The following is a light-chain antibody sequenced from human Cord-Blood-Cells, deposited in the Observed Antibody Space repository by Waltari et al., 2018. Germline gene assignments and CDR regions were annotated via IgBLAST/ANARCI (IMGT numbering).Light chain of an antibody. CDR1: NIGRKS. J-gene: IGLJ3*02. CDR3: QVWDSSSDHWV. V-gene: IGLV3-21*03. Sequence: SYVLTQPPSVSVAPGKTARITCGGTNIGRKSVHWYQQKPGQAPVLVVYNDSDRPSGFPVRVSGSNSGNTATRTISRVEAGDEADYYCQVWDSSSDHWVFGGGTKLTVL. CDR2: NDS.